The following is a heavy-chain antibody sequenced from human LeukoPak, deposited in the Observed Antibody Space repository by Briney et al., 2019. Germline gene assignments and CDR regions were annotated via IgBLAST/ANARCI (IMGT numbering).Heavy chain of an antibody. J-gene: IGHJ3*02. CDR2: MNPNSGNT. CDR3: ATASTVTTERGSVVRAFDI. Sequence: ASVKVSCKASGYTVTSYDINWVRQATGQGLEWMGWMNPNSGNTGYAQKFQGRVTMTRSTSISTAYMELSSLRSEDTAVYYCATASTVTTERGSVVRAFDIWGQGTMVTVSS. CDR1: GYTVTSYD. D-gene: IGHD4-17*01. V-gene: IGHV1-8*01.